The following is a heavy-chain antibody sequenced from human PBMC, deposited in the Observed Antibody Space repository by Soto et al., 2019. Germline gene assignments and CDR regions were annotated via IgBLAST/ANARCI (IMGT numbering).Heavy chain of an antibody. V-gene: IGHV1-8*01. D-gene: IGHD6-19*01. CDR2: MNPNSGNT. CDR1: GYTFTSYD. CDR3: VRGQGIAVAGHPRNWFDP. Sequence: QVPLVQSGAEVKKPGASVKVSCKASGYTFTSYDINWVRQATGQGLEWMGWMNPNSGNTGYAQKFQGRVTMTRNTSISTAYMELSSLRSEDTAVYYCVRGQGIAVAGHPRNWFDPWGQGTLVTVSS. J-gene: IGHJ5*02.